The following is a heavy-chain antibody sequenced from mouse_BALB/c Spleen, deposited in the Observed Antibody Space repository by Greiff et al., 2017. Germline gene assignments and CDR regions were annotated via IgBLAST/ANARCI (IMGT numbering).Heavy chain of an antibody. D-gene: IGHD2-1*01. CDR1: GYTFTSYV. CDR2: INPYNDGT. V-gene: IGHV1-14*01. J-gene: IGHJ1*01. Sequence: LVESGPELVKPGASVKMSCKASGYTFTSYVMHWVKQKPGQGLEWIGYINPYNDGTKYNEKFKGKATLTSDKSSSTAYMELSSLTSEDSAVYYCARGDGNYWYFDVWGAGTTVTVSS. CDR3: ARGDGNYWYFDV.